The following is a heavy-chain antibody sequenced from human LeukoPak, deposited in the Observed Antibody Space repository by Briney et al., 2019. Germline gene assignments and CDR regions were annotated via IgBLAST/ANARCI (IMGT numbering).Heavy chain of an antibody. D-gene: IGHD4-17*01. CDR2: ISSSSSYI. V-gene: IGHV3-21*04. Sequence: PGGSLRLSCAASGFTFSSYSMTWVRQAPGKGLEWVSSISSSSSYIYYADSVKGRFTISRDNSKNTLYLQMNSLRAEDTAVYYCAKDLPDGRPPTGYFDYWGQGTLVTVSS. CDR1: GFTFSSYS. CDR3: AKDLPDGRPPTGYFDY. J-gene: IGHJ4*02.